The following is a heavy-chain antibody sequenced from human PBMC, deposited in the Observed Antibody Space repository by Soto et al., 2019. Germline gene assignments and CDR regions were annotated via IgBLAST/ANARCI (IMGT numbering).Heavy chain of an antibody. D-gene: IGHD3-16*01. Sequence: PSETLALTCTVSGGSISSYYWSWIRQPQGKGLEWIGYIYYSGSTNYNPSLKSRVTISVDTSKNQFSLKLSSVTAADTAVYYCARVGGINWFDLWGQRTLVTVSS. V-gene: IGHV4-59*12. J-gene: IGHJ5*02. CDR3: ARVGGINWFDL. CDR2: IYYSGST. CDR1: GGSISSYY.